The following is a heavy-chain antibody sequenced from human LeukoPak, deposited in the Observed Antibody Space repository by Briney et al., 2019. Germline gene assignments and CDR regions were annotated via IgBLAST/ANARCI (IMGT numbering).Heavy chain of an antibody. CDR1: GYTFTTCA. J-gene: IGHJ4*02. Sequence: ASVKVSRKASGYTFTTCAIHWVRQAPGQRLEWMGLINTGDGDTIYSQKFQGRVTITRDTSANTAYLELDSLTSEDTAVYYCAKGSSMGPISFYLDYWGQGTLVTVSS. D-gene: IGHD5-24*01. V-gene: IGHV1-3*04. CDR3: AKGSSMGPISFYLDY. CDR2: INTGDGDT.